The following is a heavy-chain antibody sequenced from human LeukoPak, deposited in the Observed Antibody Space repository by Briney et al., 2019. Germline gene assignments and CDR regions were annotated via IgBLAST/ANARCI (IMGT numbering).Heavy chain of an antibody. CDR3: ARDAILQPFDY. CDR1: GFTFSSYW. D-gene: IGHD1-1*01. Sequence: GVTLRLSCAASGFTFSSYWMSWVRQAPGKGLEWVANIKQDGSEKYYVDSVKGRLTISRDNAKNSLYLQMNSLRAEDTAVYYCARDAILQPFDYWGQGTLVTVSS. CDR2: IKQDGSEK. J-gene: IGHJ4*02. V-gene: IGHV3-7*03.